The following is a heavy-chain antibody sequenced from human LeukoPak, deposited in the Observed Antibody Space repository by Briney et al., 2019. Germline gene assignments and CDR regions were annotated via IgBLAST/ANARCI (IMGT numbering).Heavy chain of an antibody. CDR1: GFTFSDYS. Sequence: GGSLRLSCAASGFTFSDYSMNWVRQAPGRGLEWISYIGISSGNTKYADSVKGRFTTSGDNAKNSLYLQMNSLRVEDTAVYYCARDHNYAFDNWGQGTLVTVSS. J-gene: IGHJ4*02. CDR3: ARDHNYAFDN. D-gene: IGHD1-1*01. CDR2: IGISSGNT. V-gene: IGHV3-48*04.